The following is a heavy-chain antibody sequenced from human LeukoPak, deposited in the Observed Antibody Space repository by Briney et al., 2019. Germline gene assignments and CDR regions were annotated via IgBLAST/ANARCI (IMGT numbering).Heavy chain of an antibody. V-gene: IGHV4-61*02. CDR1: GGSISSGSTC. D-gene: IGHD6-13*01. CDR3: ARDGVRYRSTT. Sequence: SQTLSLTCTVSGGSISSGSTCWGWTRQPAGKGLEWITRIFTSGSTNYNPSLKSRVTISVDTSKNQFSLELSSVTAGDAAVYYCARDGVRYRSTTWGQGTLVTVSS. CDR2: IFTSGST. J-gene: IGHJ5*02.